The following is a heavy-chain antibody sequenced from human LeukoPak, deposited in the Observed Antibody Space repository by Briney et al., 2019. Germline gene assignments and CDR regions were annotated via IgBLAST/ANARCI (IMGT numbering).Heavy chain of an antibody. D-gene: IGHD2-2*02. CDR2: IYTSGST. Sequence: SETLSLTCTVSGGSISSYYWSWIRQPAGKGLEWIGRIYTSGSTNYNPSLKSRVTMSVDTSKNQFSLKLSSVTAADTAVYYCARDRTFYCSSTSCYTRDWFDPWGQGTLVTVSS. J-gene: IGHJ5*02. V-gene: IGHV4-4*07. CDR3: ARDRTFYCSSTSCYTRDWFDP. CDR1: GGSISSYY.